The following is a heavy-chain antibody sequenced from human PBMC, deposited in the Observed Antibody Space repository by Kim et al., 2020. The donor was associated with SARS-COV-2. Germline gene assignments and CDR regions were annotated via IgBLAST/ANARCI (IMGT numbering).Heavy chain of an antibody. CDR1: GFTFSTFG. Sequence: GGSLRLSCAASGFTFSTFGMHWVRQAPGKGLEWVAVLSNDGSRKYSADSVQGRFSISRDNSKNTLYLEMNSLRVEDTALYYCAKGSFQYGSGLTYLEYWGQGTLVTVSS. CDR2: LSNDGSRK. D-gene: IGHD3-10*01. J-gene: IGHJ4*02. V-gene: IGHV3-30*18. CDR3: AKGSFQYGSGLTYLEY.